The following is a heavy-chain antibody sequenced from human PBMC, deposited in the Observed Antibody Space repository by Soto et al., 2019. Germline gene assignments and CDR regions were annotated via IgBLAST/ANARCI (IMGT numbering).Heavy chain of an antibody. CDR2: ISYDGSNK. D-gene: IGHD5-18*01. J-gene: IGHJ6*02. CDR1: GFTFSSYG. CDR3: AKTRRAMDYYYYGMDV. Sequence: GGSLRLSCAASGFTFSSYGMHWVRQAPGKGLEWVAVISYDGSNKYYADSVKGRFTISRDNSKNTLYLQMNSLRAEDTAVYYCAKTRRAMDYYYYGMDVWGQGTTVTVS. V-gene: IGHV3-30*18.